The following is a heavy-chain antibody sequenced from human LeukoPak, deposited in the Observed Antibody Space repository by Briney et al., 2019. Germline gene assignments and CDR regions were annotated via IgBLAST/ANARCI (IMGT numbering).Heavy chain of an antibody. D-gene: IGHD2-2*01. CDR1: GYTFTGYY. CDR3: ARGGKGDIVVVPAAKGAFDI. Sequence: EASVKVSCKASGYTFTGYYMHWVRQAPGQGLEWMGWINPNSGDTNYAQKFQGRVTMTRDTSISTAYMELSRLRSDDTAVYYCARGGKGDIVVVPAAKGAFDIWGQGTMVTVSS. J-gene: IGHJ3*02. V-gene: IGHV1-2*02. CDR2: INPNSGDT.